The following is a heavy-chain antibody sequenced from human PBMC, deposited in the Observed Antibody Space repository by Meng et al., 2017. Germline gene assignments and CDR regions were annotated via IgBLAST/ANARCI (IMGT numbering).Heavy chain of an antibody. D-gene: IGHD1-26*01. CDR1: GFTVSSNY. CDR3: ARGGSYYSY. Sequence: GQLGGTGGGLIQPGGSRGSSCAASGFTVSSNYMSWVRQAPGKGLEWVSVIYSGGSTYYADSVKGRFTISRDNSKNTLYLQMNSLRAEDTAVYYCARGGSYYSYWGQGTLVTVSS. V-gene: IGHV3-53*02. CDR2: IYSGGST. J-gene: IGHJ4*02.